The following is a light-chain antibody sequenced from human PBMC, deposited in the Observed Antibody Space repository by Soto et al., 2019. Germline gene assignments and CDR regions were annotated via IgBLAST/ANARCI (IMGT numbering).Light chain of an antibody. CDR1: SSNIGAGYD. CDR2: GNS. CDR3: QSYDSSLSGYV. V-gene: IGLV1-40*01. J-gene: IGLJ1*01. Sequence: QSVLTQPPSVSGAPGQRVTISCTGTSSNIGAGYDVHGYQQLPGTAPKLLIYGNSNRPSRVPDRFSGSKSGTTASLAITGLQAEDEADYYCQSYDSSLSGYVFGTGTKLTVL.